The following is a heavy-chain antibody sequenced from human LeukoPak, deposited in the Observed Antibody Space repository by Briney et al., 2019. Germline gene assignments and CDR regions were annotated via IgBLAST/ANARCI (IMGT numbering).Heavy chain of an antibody. Sequence: SGGSLRLSCTVSGFTVSSNSMSWVRQAPGKGLEWVSFIYSDNTHYSDSVKGRFTISRDNSKNTLYLQMNSLRAEDTAVYYCAKRRGLELLYYYYMDVWGKGTTVTVSS. V-gene: IGHV3-53*01. CDR3: AKRRGLELLYYYYMDV. D-gene: IGHD1-7*01. J-gene: IGHJ6*03. CDR1: GFTVSSNS. CDR2: IYSDNT.